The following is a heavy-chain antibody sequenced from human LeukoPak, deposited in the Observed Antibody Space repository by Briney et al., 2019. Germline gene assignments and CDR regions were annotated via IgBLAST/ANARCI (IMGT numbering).Heavy chain of an antibody. J-gene: IGHJ4*02. D-gene: IGHD6-19*01. Sequence: ASVKVSCKASGYTITSYDINWVRQAPGQGLEWMGWINPNSGGTNYAQKFQGRVTMTRDTSISTAYMELSRLRSDDTAVYYCARDGDLEQWLTHFDYWGQGTLVTVSS. CDR1: GYTITSYD. CDR3: ARDGDLEQWLTHFDY. V-gene: IGHV1-2*02. CDR2: INPNSGGT.